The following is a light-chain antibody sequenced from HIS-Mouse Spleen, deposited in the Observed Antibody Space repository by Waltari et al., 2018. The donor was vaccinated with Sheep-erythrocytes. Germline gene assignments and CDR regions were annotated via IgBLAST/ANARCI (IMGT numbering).Light chain of an antibody. V-gene: IGLV3-1*01. CDR1: KLGDKY. J-gene: IGLJ2*01. CDR2: QDS. CDR3: QAWDSSTVG. Sequence: SYELTQPPSVSVSPGQTASITCSGDKLGDKYACWYQQKPGHSPVLVFYQDSKRPSGLPERFSGSKSGNTATLTISGTQAMDAADYYCQAWDSSTVGFGGGTKLTVL.